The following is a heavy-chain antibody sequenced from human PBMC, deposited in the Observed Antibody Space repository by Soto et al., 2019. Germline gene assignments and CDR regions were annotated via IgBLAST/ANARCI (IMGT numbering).Heavy chain of an antibody. Sequence: CESLKISCKGSGYSFTSYWIIWFRRIPGKGLEWMGRIDPSDSYTNYSPSFQGHVTISADKSISTAYLQWSSLKASDTAMYYCAGELGYCSSTSCSVGGTIGHGMDVWGQGTTVTVSS. D-gene: IGHD2-2*01. CDR2: IDPSDSYT. CDR1: GYSFTSYW. J-gene: IGHJ6*02. CDR3: AGELGYCSSTSCSVGGTIGHGMDV. V-gene: IGHV5-10-1*01.